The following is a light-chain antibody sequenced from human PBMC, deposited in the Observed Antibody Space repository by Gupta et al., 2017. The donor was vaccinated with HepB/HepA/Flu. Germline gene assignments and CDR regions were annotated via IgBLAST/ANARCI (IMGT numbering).Light chain of an antibody. J-gene: IGKJ1*01. CDR1: QSVSSS. CDR3: QQSSNWWT. V-gene: IGKV3-11*01. CDR2: DAS. Sequence: EIVLTQSPATLSLSPGGRATLSCRASQSVSSSLAWYQQKPGQAPRLLIYDASNRATGIPARFSGSGSGTDFTLTISSLVPEDFAVYYCQQSSNWWTFGQGTKVEIK.